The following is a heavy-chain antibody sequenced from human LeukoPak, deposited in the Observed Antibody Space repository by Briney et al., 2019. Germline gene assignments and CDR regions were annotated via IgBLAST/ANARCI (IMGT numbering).Heavy chain of an antibody. V-gene: IGHV4-59*01. J-gene: IGHJ4*02. Sequence: SETLSLTCTVSGGSLSSYYWSWIRQPPGKGLEWIGYIYYSGSTNYNPPLKSRVTISVDTSKNQFSLKLSSVTAADTAVYYCARQAGSDDYVWGSYHYWGQGTLVTVSS. CDR3: ARQAGSDDYVWGSYHY. CDR2: IYYSGST. CDR1: GGSLSSYY. D-gene: IGHD3-16*02.